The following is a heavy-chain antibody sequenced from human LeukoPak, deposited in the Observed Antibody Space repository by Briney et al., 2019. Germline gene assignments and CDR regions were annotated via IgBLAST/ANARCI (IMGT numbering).Heavy chain of an antibody. Sequence: PSETLPLTCTVSGGSISSHYWSWIRQPPGKGLEWIGYIYYSGSTNYNPSLKSRVTISVDTSKNQFSLKLSSVTAADTAVYYCARDSLRSRDAFDIWGQGTMVTVSS. V-gene: IGHV4-59*11. CDR1: GGSISSHY. D-gene: IGHD1-14*01. CDR2: IYYSGST. CDR3: ARDSLRSRDAFDI. J-gene: IGHJ3*02.